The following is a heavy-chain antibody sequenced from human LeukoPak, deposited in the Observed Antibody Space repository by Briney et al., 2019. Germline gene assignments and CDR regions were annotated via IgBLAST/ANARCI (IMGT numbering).Heavy chain of an antibody. CDR2: ITPNSGGT. D-gene: IGHD2-15*01. CDR1: GYTFTGYY. CDR3: ARDLRGNSFDY. J-gene: IGHJ4*02. Sequence: GASVKVSCKTSGYTFTGYYMHWVRRAPGQGLEWMGWITPNSGGTDYAQKFRGRVTMTRDTSISTAYMELTGLTSDDTALYYCARDLRGNSFDYWGQGTLVTVSS. V-gene: IGHV1-2*02.